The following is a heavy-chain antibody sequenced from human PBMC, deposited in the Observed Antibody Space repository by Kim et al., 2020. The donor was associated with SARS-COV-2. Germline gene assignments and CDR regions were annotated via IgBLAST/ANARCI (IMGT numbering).Heavy chain of an antibody. Sequence: YADSVKGRFTISRDNSKNALYLQMNGLRAEDTAFYYCAKVNYNYGHSNYWGQGTLVTVSS. D-gene: IGHD3-3*01. CDR3: AKVNYNYGHSNY. J-gene: IGHJ4*02. V-gene: IGHV3-23*01.